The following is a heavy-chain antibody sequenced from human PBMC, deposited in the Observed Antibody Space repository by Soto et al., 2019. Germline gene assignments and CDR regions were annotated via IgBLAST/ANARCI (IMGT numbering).Heavy chain of an antibody. J-gene: IGHJ6*02. CDR3: ARMVAKMGGMDV. CDR1: GYTFTSYA. D-gene: IGHD2-15*01. V-gene: IGHV1-3*01. CDR2: INAGNGNT. Sequence: QVQLVQSGAEVKKPGASVKVSCKASGYTFTSYAMHWVRQAPGQRFEWMGWINAGNGNTKYSQKFQGRVTITRDTSASTAYMELSSLRSEDTAVYYCARMVAKMGGMDVWGQGTTVTVSS.